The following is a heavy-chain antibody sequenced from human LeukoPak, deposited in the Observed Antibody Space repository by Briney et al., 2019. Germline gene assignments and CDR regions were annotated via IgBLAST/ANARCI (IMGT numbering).Heavy chain of an antibody. Sequence: GGSLRLSCAASGFTFSSSWMYWVRQAPGKGLEWVAVIWYDGSNKYYADSVKGRFTISRDNSKNTLYLQMNSLRAEDTAVYYCARAVDSSGYYPLWGQGTLVTVSS. CDR2: IWYDGSNK. J-gene: IGHJ4*02. D-gene: IGHD3-22*01. CDR1: GFTFSSSW. V-gene: IGHV3-33*08. CDR3: ARAVDSSGYYPL.